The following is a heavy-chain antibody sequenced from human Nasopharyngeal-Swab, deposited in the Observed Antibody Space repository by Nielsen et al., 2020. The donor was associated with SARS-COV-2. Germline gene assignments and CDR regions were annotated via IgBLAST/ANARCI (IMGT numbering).Heavy chain of an antibody. J-gene: IGHJ3*02. CDR3: ARLVGATDGDAFDI. Sequence: ASVKVSCKASGYTFTGYYMHWVRQAPGQGLEWMGWINPNSGGTNYAQKFQGWVTMTRDTSISTAYMELSRLRSDDTAVYYCARLVGATDGDAFDIWGQGTMVTVSS. D-gene: IGHD1-26*01. CDR2: INPNSGGT. CDR1: GYTFTGYY. V-gene: IGHV1-2*04.